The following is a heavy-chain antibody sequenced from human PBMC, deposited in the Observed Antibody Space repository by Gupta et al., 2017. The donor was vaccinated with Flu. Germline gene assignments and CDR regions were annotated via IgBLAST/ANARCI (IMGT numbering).Heavy chain of an antibody. CDR1: GFTFSSYW. CDR2: INKDGSEK. CDR3: AREAV. D-gene: IGHD6-19*01. J-gene: IGHJ4*02. V-gene: IGHV3-7*01. Sequence: SCAASGFTFSSYWRSWVRQAPGKGLEWVANINKDGSEKYYVDSVKGRFTISRDNAKNSLYLQMNSLRAEDTAVYYCAREAVWGQGTLVTVSS.